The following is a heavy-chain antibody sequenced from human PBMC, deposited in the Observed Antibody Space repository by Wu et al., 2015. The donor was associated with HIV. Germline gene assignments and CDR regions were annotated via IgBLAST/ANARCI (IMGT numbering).Heavy chain of an antibody. D-gene: IGHD6-13*01. CDR2: ISAYNGNT. J-gene: IGHJ4*02. CDR1: GYTFTSYG. Sequence: QVQLVQSGAEVKKPGASVKVSCKASGYTFTSYGISWVRQAPGQGLEWMGWISAYNGNTNYAQKLQGRVTMTTDTSTSTAYMELRGLRSDDTAVYYCATQPANSIAAAELDYWGQGTLVTVSS. V-gene: IGHV1-18*01. CDR3: ATQPANSIAAAELDY.